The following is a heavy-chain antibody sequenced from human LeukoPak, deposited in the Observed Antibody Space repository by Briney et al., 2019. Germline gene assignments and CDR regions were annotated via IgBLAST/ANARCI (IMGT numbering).Heavy chain of an antibody. J-gene: IGHJ4*02. V-gene: IGHV3-48*03. CDR1: GFTFSSYD. Sequence: GSLRLSCTASGFTFSSYDMHWVRQAPGKGLEWVSYISGSGTSTYYADSVKGRITISRDNAKNSLYLQMHSLRAEDTAVYYCARGRIYFDYWGQGTLVTVSS. CDR3: ARGRIYFDY. D-gene: IGHD2-15*01. CDR2: ISGSGTST.